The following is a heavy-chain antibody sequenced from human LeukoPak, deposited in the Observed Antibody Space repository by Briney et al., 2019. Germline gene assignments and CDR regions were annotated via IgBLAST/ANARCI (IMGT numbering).Heavy chain of an antibody. J-gene: IGHJ1*01. D-gene: IGHD5-18*01. CDR3: ARGSFSADAPLVLDYFHH. Sequence: VASVKVSCKASGYTFTGYYIHWVRQAPGQGLEWMGWINPNSGGTNYAQKFQGRVTMTRDTSISTAYMELSRLSADDTAVYYCARGSFSADAPLVLDYFHHWGQGTLVTDSS. CDR1: GYTFTGYY. CDR2: INPNSGGT. V-gene: IGHV1-2*02.